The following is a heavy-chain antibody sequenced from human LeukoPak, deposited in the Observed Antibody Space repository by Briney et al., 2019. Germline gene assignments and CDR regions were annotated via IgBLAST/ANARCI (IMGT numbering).Heavy chain of an antibody. D-gene: IGHD6-13*01. CDR2: ISGSGGTT. J-gene: IGHJ4*02. CDR3: AKGVPSSWYAPFDY. Sequence: PGDSLRLSCAASGFTFSSYAMSWVRQAPGKGLEWVSGISGSGGTTYFADTVKGRFTISRDNSQNTLYLQMNSLRAEDTAVYYCAKGVPSSWYAPFDYWGQGTLVTVSS. CDR1: GFTFSSYA. V-gene: IGHV3-23*01.